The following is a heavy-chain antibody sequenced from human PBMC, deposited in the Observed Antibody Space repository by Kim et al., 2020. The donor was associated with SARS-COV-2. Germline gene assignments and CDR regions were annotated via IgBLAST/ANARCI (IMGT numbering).Heavy chain of an antibody. CDR1: GFTFSSYS. D-gene: IGHD3-10*01. CDR3: AREVYMVRGVIPSGYFAY. CDR2: ISSSSSYI. Sequence: GGSLRLSCAASGFTFSSYSMNWVRQAPGKGLEWVSSISSSSSYIYYADSVKGRFTISRDNAKNSLYLQMNSLRAEDTAVYYCAREVYMVRGVIPSGYFAYWGQGTLVTVSS. V-gene: IGHV3-21*01. J-gene: IGHJ4*02.